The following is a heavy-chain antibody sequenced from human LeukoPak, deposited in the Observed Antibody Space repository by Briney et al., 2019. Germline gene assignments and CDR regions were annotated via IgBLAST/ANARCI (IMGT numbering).Heavy chain of an antibody. CDR3: AKSEGYSYGSGYAFDI. CDR1: GFTFSTYW. Sequence: GGSLRLSCAASGFTFSTYWMSWVRQAPGKGLEWVSAISGSGGSTYYADSVKGRFTISRDNSKNTLYLQMNSLRAEDTAVYYCAKSEGYSYGSGYAFDIWGQGTMVTVSS. V-gene: IGHV3-23*01. CDR2: ISGSGGST. D-gene: IGHD5-18*01. J-gene: IGHJ3*02.